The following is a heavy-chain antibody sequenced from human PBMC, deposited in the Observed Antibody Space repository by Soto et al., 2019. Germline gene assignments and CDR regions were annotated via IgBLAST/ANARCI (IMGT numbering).Heavy chain of an antibody. CDR3: ARASGYCSSTSCYYFDY. D-gene: IGHD2-2*01. V-gene: IGHV3-64*01. CDR2: ISSNGGST. CDR1: GFTFSSYA. J-gene: IGHJ4*02. Sequence: EVQLVESGGGLVQPGGSLRLSCAASGFTFSSYAMHWVRQAPGKGLEYVSAISSNGGSTYYANSVKGRSPISRDNSKNTLYLQMGSLRAEDMAVYYCARASGYCSSTSCYYFDYWGQGTLVTVSS.